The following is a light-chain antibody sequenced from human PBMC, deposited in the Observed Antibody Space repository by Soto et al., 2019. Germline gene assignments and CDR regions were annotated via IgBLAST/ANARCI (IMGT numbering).Light chain of an antibody. CDR2: AAS. J-gene: IGKJ1*01. CDR1: QSISSY. Sequence: DIQMTQSPSSLSASVGDRVTITCRASQSISSYLNWYQQKPGKAPKLLIYAASSLQSGAPSRFSGSGSGTDYTLTISSLHTEDFATYYCQQSYSTLWTFGQGTKVEIK. CDR3: QQSYSTLWT. V-gene: IGKV1-39*01.